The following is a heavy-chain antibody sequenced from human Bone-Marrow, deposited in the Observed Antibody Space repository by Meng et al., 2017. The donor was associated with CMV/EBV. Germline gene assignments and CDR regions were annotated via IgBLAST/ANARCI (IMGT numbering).Heavy chain of an antibody. D-gene: IGHD6-13*01. CDR1: GFPFSSSA. CDR3: VKELAAGLHPSFDY. V-gene: IGHV3-23*01. CDR2: ISAGGDNT. Sequence: GFPFSSSAMTWVRQAPGKGLEWVSAISAGGDNTYYADSVKGRFTISRDISRTTLFVYLEMNSLGAEDAGLYYCVKELAAGLHPSFDYWGQGALVTVSS. J-gene: IGHJ4*02.